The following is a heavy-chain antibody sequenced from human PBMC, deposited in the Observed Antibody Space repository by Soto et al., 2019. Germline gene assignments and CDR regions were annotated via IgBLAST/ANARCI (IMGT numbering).Heavy chain of an antibody. CDR1: GFTFRSYA. D-gene: IGHD6-13*01. Sequence: SLRLSCAASGFTFRSYAMSWVRQAPGKGLEWVSAISGSGSIGYADSVKGRFTISRDNAKNSLYLQMNSLRAEDTALYYCAKDWAGQQLVGWFDPWGQGTLVTVSS. V-gene: IGHV3-9*01. CDR3: AKDWAGQQLVGWFDP. CDR2: ISGSGSI. J-gene: IGHJ5*02.